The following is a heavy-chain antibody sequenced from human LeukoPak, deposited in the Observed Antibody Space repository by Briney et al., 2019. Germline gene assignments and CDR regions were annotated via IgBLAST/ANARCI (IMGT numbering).Heavy chain of an antibody. V-gene: IGHV4-59*01. CDR2: IYYSGST. CDR1: GGSISSYY. D-gene: IGHD3-10*01. CDR3: ARLYYYGSGSHYPGYYYYYGMDV. Sequence: SETLSLTCTVSGGSISSYYWSWIRQPPGKGLEWIGYIYYSGSTNYNPSLKSRVTISVDTSKNQFSLKLSSVTAADTAVYYCARLYYYGSGSHYPGYYYYYGMDVWGQGTTVTVSS. J-gene: IGHJ6*02.